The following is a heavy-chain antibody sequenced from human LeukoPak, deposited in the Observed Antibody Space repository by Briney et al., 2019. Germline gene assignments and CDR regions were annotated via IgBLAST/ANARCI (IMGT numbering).Heavy chain of an antibody. CDR2: IYNTGST. CDR3: ARETPYGSGSYPFDY. J-gene: IGHJ4*02. D-gene: IGHD3-10*01. Sequence: SETLSLTCTVSDDSITIYYWSWIRQPPGKGLEWIGYIYNTGSTSNNPSLKSRVAISVDTSKKHFSLRLSSVTAADTAVYYCARETPYGSGSYPFDYWGQGILVTVSS. CDR1: DDSITIYY. V-gene: IGHV4-59*01.